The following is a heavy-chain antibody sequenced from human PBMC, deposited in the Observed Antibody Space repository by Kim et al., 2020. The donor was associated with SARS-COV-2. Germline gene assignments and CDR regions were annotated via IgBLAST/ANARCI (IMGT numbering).Heavy chain of an antibody. CDR2: MNPNSGNT. CDR1: GYTFTSYD. CDR3: AREQPAAYSGYDYYYYGMDV. D-gene: IGHD5-12*01. V-gene: IGHV1-8*01. J-gene: IGHJ6*02. Sequence: ASVKVSCKASGYTFTSYDINWVRQATGQGLEWMGWMNPNSGNTGYAQKFQGRVTMTRNTSISTAYMELSSLRSEDTAVYYCAREQPAAYSGYDYYYYGMDVWGQGTTVTVSS.